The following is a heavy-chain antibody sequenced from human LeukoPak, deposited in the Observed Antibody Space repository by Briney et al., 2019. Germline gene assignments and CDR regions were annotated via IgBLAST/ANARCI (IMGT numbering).Heavy chain of an antibody. J-gene: IGHJ4*02. D-gene: IGHD3-22*01. CDR3: AKRGVVIRVILVGFHKEAYYFDS. V-gene: IGHV3-23*01. Sequence: GGSLRLSCAVSGITLSNYGMSWVRQAPGKGLEWVAGISDTGGRTNYADSVKGRFTISRDNPKNTLYLQMNSLRTEDTAVYFCAKRGVVIRVILVGFHKEAYYFDSWGQGALVTVSS. CDR1: GITLSNYG. CDR2: ISDTGGRT.